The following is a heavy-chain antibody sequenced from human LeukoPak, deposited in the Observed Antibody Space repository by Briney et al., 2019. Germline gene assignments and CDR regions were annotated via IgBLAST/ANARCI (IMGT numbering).Heavy chain of an antibody. CDR1: GYTFTNYY. V-gene: IGHV1-46*01. CDR2: INPSGGST. J-gene: IGHJ6*03. CDR3: ARVAAEVVGVPGAIGFGWLRRDYYYMDV. Sequence: ASVKVSCKASGYTFTNYYIHWVRQAPGQGLECMGIINPSGGSTSYAQKFQGRVTMTRDMSTSTVYMELSSLRSEDTAVYYCARVAAEVVGVPGAIGFGWLRRDYYYMDVWGKGTTVTVSS. D-gene: IGHD2-2*02.